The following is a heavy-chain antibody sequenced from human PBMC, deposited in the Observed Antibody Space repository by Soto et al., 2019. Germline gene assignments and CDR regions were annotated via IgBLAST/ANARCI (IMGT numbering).Heavy chain of an antibody. J-gene: IGHJ4*02. V-gene: IGHV4-34*01. D-gene: IGHD6-19*01. Sequence: PSETLSLTCAVFGGSFSGYYWSWIRQPPRKGLEWIGEINHSGSTNYNPSLKSRVTISVDTSKNQFSLKLSSVTAADTAVYYCARGGTGYSSGWYRIFDYWGQGTLVTVSS. CDR2: INHSGST. CDR1: GGSFSGYY. CDR3: ARGGTGYSSGWYRIFDY.